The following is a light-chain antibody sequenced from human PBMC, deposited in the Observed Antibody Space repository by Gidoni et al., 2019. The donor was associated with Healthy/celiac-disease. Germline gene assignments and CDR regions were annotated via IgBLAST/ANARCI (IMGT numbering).Light chain of an antibody. V-gene: IGKV3-11*01. J-gene: IGKJ2*01. CDR3: QQRSNWSYT. Sequence: EIVLTQSPATLSLSPGERATLSCRASQSVSSYLAWYHQKPGQAPRLLIYDASNRATGIPARFSGSGSGTDFTLTISSLEPEDFAVYYCQQRSNWSYTFGQXTKLEIK. CDR1: QSVSSY. CDR2: DAS.